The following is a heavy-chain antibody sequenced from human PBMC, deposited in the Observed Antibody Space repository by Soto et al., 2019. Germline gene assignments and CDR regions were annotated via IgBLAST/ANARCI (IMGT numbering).Heavy chain of an antibody. CDR1: GFTFSSYA. CDR3: ARDRPLWFGELRA. D-gene: IGHD3-10*01. Sequence: GGSLRLSCAASGFTFSSYAMHWVRQAPGKGLEWVAVISYDGSTKYYADSVKGRFTVSRDNSKNTLYLQMNSLRPEDTAVYYCARDRPLWFGELRAWGRGTLVTVSS. V-gene: IGHV3-30-3*01. J-gene: IGHJ4*02. CDR2: ISYDGSTK.